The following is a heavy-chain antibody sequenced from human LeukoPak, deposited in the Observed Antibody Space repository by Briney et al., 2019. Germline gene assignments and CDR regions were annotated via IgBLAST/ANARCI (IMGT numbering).Heavy chain of an antibody. CDR1: GFTFSSYA. Sequence: GGSLRLSCAASGFTFSSYAMHWVRQAPGKGLEWVAVISYDGSNKYYADSVKGRFTISRDNSKNTLYLQMNSLRAEDTAVYYCARDRTARYSGTQYYYYGMDVWGQGTTVTVSS. J-gene: IGHJ6*02. CDR2: ISYDGSNK. CDR3: ARDRTARYSGTQYYYYGMDV. D-gene: IGHD1-26*01. V-gene: IGHV3-30*04.